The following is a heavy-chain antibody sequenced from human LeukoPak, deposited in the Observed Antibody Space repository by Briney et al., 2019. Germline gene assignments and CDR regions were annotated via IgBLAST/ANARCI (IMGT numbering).Heavy chain of an antibody. V-gene: IGHV3-33*01. D-gene: IGHD2-21*02. CDR1: GFTFSIYG. J-gene: IGHJ1*01. CDR2: IWYDGSNK. CDR3: ARDGHCGGDCYLAEYFQH. Sequence: GRSLRLSCAASGFTFSIYGMHWVRQAPGKGLEWVAVIWYDGSNKYYADSVKGRFTISRDNSKNTLYLQMNSLRAEDTAVYYCARDGHCGGDCYLAEYFQHWGQGTLVTVSS.